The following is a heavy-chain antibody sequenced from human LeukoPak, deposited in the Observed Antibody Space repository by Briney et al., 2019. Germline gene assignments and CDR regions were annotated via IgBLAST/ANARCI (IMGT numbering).Heavy chain of an antibody. V-gene: IGHV3-48*01. D-gene: IGHD5-18*01. CDR3: ARDLLYSYGDFDDY. CDR2: ISSSSSTI. CDR1: GFTFSSYS. J-gene: IGHJ4*02. Sequence: GGSLRLSCAASGFTFSSYSMNWVRQAPGKGLEWVSYISSSSSTIYYADSVKGRFTISRDNAKNSLYLQMNSLRAEDTAVYYCARDLLYSYGDFDDYWGQGTLVTVSS.